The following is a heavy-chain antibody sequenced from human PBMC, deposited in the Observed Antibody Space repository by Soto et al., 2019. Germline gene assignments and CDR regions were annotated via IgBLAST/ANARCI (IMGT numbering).Heavy chain of an antibody. D-gene: IGHD1-20*01. CDR3: ARWGQGRYDPRAYDY. CDR1: GGSISSGDYY. V-gene: IGHV4-30-4*01. J-gene: IGHJ4*02. Sequence: QVQLQESGPGLVKPSQTLSLTCTVSGGSISSGDYYWSWIRQPPGKGLEWIGYIFYSGSTYYNPSLKSRVTISVDTSKNQFSLKLSSVTAADTAIYYCARWGQGRYDPRAYDYWGQGTLVTVSS. CDR2: IFYSGST.